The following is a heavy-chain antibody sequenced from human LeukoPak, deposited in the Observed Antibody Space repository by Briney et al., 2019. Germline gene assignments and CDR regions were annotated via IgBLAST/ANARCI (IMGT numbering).Heavy chain of an antibody. CDR2: FDPEDGET. Sequence: ASVKVSCKVSGYTLTELSMHWVRQAPGKGLEWMGGFDPEDGETIYAQKFQGRVTMTEDTSTDTAYMELSSLRSEDTAVYYCATVKAYYYGPGRPSYYFDYWGQGTLVTVSS. V-gene: IGHV1-24*01. J-gene: IGHJ4*02. CDR1: GYTLTELS. CDR3: ATVKAYYYGPGRPSYYFDY. D-gene: IGHD3-10*01.